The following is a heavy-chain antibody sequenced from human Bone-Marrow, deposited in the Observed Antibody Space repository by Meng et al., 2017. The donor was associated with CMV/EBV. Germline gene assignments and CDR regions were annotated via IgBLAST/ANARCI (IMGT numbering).Heavy chain of an antibody. J-gene: IGHJ4*02. CDR2: ISYDGSNK. CDR1: GFTFSSYA. D-gene: IGHD3-22*01. V-gene: IGHV3-30-3*01. Sequence: GESLKISCAASGFTFSSYAMHWVRQAPGKGLEWVAVISYDGSNKYYADSVKGRFTISRDNSKNTLYLQMNSLRAEDTAVYYCARGDTPYYYNSSGYRKVFDYWGQGTLVTVS. CDR3: ARGDTPYYYNSSGYRKVFDY.